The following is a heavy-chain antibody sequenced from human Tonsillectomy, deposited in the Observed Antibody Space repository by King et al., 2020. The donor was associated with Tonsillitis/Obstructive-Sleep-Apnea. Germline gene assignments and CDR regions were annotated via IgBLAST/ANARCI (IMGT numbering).Heavy chain of an antibody. CDR3: AASDIVARDGAFDI. V-gene: IGHV3-30*04. CDR2: ISYDGSIK. D-gene: IGHD5-12*01. CDR1: GFTFSSYV. J-gene: IGHJ3*02. Sequence: HVQLVESGGGVVQPGRSLRLSCAASGFTFSSYVMQWVRQAPGKGLEWVAVISYDGSIKYDADSVKGRFTISRDNSKNTLYLQMNSLRPEDTAIYYCAASDIVARDGAFDIWGQGTMVTVSS.